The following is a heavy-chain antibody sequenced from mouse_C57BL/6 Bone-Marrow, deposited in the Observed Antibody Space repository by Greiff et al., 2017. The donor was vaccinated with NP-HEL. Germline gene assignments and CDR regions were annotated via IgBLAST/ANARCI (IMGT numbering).Heavy chain of an antibody. CDR2: IYPRSGNT. Sequence: QVQLQQSGAELARPGASVKLSCKASGYTFTSYGISWVKQRTGQGLEWIGEIYPRSGNTYYNEKFKGKATLTADKSSSTAYMELRSLTSEDSAVYFCAREESYGSSFYAMDYWGQGTAVTVSS. CDR1: GYTFTSYG. D-gene: IGHD1-1*01. J-gene: IGHJ4*01. V-gene: IGHV1-81*01. CDR3: AREESYGSSFYAMDY.